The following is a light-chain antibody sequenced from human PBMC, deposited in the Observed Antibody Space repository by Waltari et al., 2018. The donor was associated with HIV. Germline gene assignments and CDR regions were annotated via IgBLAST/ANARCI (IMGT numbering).Light chain of an antibody. V-gene: IGLV1-47*01. CDR3: TTWDSSVTAWG. Sequence: QSVLTQPPSASGTPGQRVTISCSGSSSNIGSDFVYWYKQLPGTVPKLLIYRNDQRPAGVPDRFSGSKAGTSACRAISGLRSEGEADYDCTTWDSSVTAWGFGGGTKLTVL. CDR1: SSNIGSDF. CDR2: RND. J-gene: IGLJ3*02.